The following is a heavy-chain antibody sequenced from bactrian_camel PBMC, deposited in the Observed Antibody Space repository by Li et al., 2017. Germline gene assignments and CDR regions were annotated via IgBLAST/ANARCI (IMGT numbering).Heavy chain of an antibody. V-gene: IGHV3S54*01. J-gene: IGHJ4*01. CDR1: SATAEVGC. Sequence: QLVESGGGTAEVGSSLRLSCKASSATAEVGCMAWFRQAPGKEREGVAGIYTGAPRTYYADSVKDRVTISVDRAKNTLYLQMNSLNGDDTAMYYCVADTPHCVEVIGRMVPGVDDLGYWGQGTQVTVS. CDR2: IYTGAPRT. D-gene: IGHD7*01. CDR3: VADTPHCVEVIGRMVPGVDDLGY.